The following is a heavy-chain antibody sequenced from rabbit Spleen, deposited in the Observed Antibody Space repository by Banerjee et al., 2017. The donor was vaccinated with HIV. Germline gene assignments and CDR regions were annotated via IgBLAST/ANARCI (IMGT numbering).Heavy chain of an antibody. D-gene: IGHD2-1*01. J-gene: IGHJ4*01. CDR2: INAVTGKA. V-gene: IGHV1S40*01. CDR3: AKTYGANSSDRRYFNL. CDR1: GVSFSFNSY. Sequence: QSLEESGGGLVQPEGSLTLTCTASGVSFSFNSYMCWVRQAPGKGLEWIACINAVTGKAVYANWAKGRFNLSKTSSTTVTLQMTSLTAADTATYFCAKTYGANSSDRRYFNLWGPGTSSPS.